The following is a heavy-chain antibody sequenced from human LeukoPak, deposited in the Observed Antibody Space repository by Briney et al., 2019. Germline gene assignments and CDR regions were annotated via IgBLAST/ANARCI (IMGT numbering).Heavy chain of an antibody. V-gene: IGHV3-53*01. CDR2: IYSDNT. D-gene: IGHD6-13*01. CDR3: ARDSIAVATDFDY. J-gene: IGHJ4*02. Sequence: GGSLRLSCTVSGFTVSSNSMSWVRQAPGKGLEWVSFIYSDNTHYSDSVKGRFTISRDNSKNSLYLQMNSLRAEDTAVYYCARDSIAVATDFDYWGQGTLVTVSS. CDR1: GFTVSSNS.